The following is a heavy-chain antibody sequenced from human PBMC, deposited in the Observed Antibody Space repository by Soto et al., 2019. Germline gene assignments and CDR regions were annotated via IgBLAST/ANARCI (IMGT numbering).Heavy chain of an antibody. D-gene: IGHD6-13*01. V-gene: IGHV4-34*01. CDR1: GGSFSGYY. CDR3: ARVSYSSIPPGYFQH. Sequence: SLTCAVYGGSFSGYYWSWIRQPPGKGLEWIGEINHSGSTNYNPSLKSRVTISVDTSKNQFSLKLSSVTAADTAVYYCARVSYSSIPPGYFQHWGQGTLVTVSS. J-gene: IGHJ1*01. CDR2: INHSGST.